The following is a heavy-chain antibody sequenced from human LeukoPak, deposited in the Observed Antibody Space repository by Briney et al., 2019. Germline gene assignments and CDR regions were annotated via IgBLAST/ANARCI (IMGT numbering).Heavy chain of an antibody. J-gene: IGHJ4*02. Sequence: SGPTLVNPTQTLTLTCTFSGFSFSTSGMCVSWIRQPPGKALEWLALIDWDDDKYYSTSLKTRLTISKDTSKNQVVLTMTNMDPVDTATYYCALLQRPSGYFDYWGQGTLVTVSS. CDR2: IDWDDDK. CDR1: GFSFSTSGMC. V-gene: IGHV2-70*01. CDR3: ALLQRPSGYFDY. D-gene: IGHD6-25*01.